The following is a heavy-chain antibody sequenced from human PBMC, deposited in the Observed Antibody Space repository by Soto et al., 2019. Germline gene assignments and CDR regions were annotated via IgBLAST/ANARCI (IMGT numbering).Heavy chain of an antibody. CDR3: ARDSDNARMRLSRGGWFDP. Sequence: QVQLVQSGAEVKKPGASVKVSCKASGYTFTSYGISWVRQAPGQGLEWMGWISAYNGNTNYAQKLQGRVTMTTDTSPSTAYMELRSLRSDDTAVYYCARDSDNARMRLSRGGWFDPWGQGTLVTVSS. V-gene: IGHV1-18*01. CDR2: ISAYNGNT. J-gene: IGHJ5*02. CDR1: GYTFTSYG. D-gene: IGHD6-25*01.